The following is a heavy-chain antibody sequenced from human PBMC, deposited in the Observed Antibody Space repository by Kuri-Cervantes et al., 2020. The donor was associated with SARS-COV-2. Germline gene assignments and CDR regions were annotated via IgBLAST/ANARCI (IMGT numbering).Heavy chain of an antibody. CDR3: ARDYGASGYNWFDP. CDR2: IYYSGST. J-gene: IGHJ5*02. D-gene: IGHD3-10*01. CDR1: GGSISSGDYY. V-gene: IGHV4-31*02. Sequence: SCTVSGGSISSGDYYWSWIRQPPGKGLEWIGYIYYSGSTYYNPSLKSRVTISVDTSKNQFSLKLSSVTAADTAVYYCARDYGASGYNWFDPWGQGTLVTVSS.